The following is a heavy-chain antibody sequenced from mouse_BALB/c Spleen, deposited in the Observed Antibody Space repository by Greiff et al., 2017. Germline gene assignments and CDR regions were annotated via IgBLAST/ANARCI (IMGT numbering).Heavy chain of an antibody. V-gene: IGHV2-9*02. D-gene: IGHD1-1*01. CDR3: ARDRDYYGSSPFAY. J-gene: IGHJ3*01. CDR1: GFSLTSYG. Sequence: VHLVESGPGLVAPSQSLSITCTVSGFSLTSYGVHWVRQPPGKGLEWLGVIWAGGSTNYNSALMSRLSISKDNSKSQVFLKMNSLQTDDTAMYYCARDRDYYGSSPFAYWGQGTLVTVSA. CDR2: IWAGGST.